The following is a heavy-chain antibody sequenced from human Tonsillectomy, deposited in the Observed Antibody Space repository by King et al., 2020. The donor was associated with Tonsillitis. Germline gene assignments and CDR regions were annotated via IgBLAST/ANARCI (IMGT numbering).Heavy chain of an antibody. CDR2: INPSGDST. CDR3: ARAGIVGATRAWFDP. V-gene: IGHV1-46*01. D-gene: IGHD1-26*01. J-gene: IGHJ5*02. CDR1: GYTFTSYD. Sequence: QLVQSGAEVKKPGASVKVSCKASGYTFTSYDMHWVRQAPGQGLEWMGIINPSGDSTSYAQKFQGRVTLTRDTSTSTVYMELGSLRSEDTAVYYCARAGIVGATRAWFDPWGQGTLVTVSS.